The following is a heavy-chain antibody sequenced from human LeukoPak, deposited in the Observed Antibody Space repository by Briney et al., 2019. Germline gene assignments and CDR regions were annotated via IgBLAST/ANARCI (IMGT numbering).Heavy chain of an antibody. V-gene: IGHV1-24*01. J-gene: IGHJ6*02. Sequence: ASVKVSCKVSGYTVSELSMHWVRQAPGKGLEWMGGFDPEDGETIYAQNFQGRVTLTADTSTDTAYMELSGLRFEDTAVYYCATESKATALTDVWGQGTTVTVSS. CDR1: GYTVSELS. CDR3: ATESKATALTDV. CDR2: FDPEDGET. D-gene: IGHD5-18*01.